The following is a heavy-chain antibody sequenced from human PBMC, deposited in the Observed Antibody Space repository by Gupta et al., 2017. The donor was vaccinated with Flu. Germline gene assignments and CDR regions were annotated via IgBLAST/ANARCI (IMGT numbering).Heavy chain of an antibody. Sequence: QVQLVESGGGVVQPGRCQRRSCAAHGFTLSSYGMHWVRKAPAKGLEWVAVIWYDGSNKYYADSVKGRFTISRDNSKNTLYLQMTSLRAEATAVYYCARDSVYTRPNYYYGMDVWGQVTTVTVSS. V-gene: IGHV3-33*01. J-gene: IGHJ6*02. CDR2: IWYDGSNK. D-gene: IGHD5/OR15-5a*01. CDR3: ARDSVYTRPNYYYGMDV. CDR1: GFTLSSYG.